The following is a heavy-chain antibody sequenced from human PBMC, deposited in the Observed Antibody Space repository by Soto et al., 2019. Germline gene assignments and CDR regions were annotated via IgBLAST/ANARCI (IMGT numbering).Heavy chain of an antibody. V-gene: IGHV1-46*03. CDR1: GYTFTSYY. J-gene: IGHJ4*02. CDR3: ARDFSELVIAYYFDY. Sequence: GASVKVSCKASGYTFTSYYMHWVRQAPGQGLEWMGIINPSGGSTSYAQKFQGRVTMTRDTSTSTVYMELSSLRSEDTAVYYCARDFSELVIAYYFDYWGQGTLVTVSS. D-gene: IGHD3-9*01. CDR2: INPSGGST.